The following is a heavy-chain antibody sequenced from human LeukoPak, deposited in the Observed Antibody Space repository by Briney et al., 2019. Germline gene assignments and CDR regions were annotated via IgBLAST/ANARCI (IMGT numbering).Heavy chain of an antibody. Sequence: PSETLSLTCTVSGGSISSSSYYWGWIRQPPGKGLEWTGSIYYSGSTYYNPSLKSRVTISVDTSKNQFSLKLSSVTAADTAVYYCASYVDIVATTTFDFWGQGTLVTVSS. D-gene: IGHD5-12*01. CDR2: IYYSGST. CDR3: ASYVDIVATTTFDF. V-gene: IGHV4-39*01. J-gene: IGHJ4*02. CDR1: GGSISSSSYY.